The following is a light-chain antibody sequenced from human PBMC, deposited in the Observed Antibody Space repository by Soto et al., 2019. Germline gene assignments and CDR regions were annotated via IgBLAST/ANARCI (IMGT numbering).Light chain of an antibody. V-gene: IGKV1-5*01. CDR1: QTISSW. CDR2: DAS. J-gene: IGKJ1*01. CDR3: QQYSSYLWT. Sequence: DIQMTQSPSTLSGSVGDRVTITCRASQTISSWLAWYQQKPGKAPKFLIYDASTLESGVPSRFRGSGYGTEFTLTISSLQPDDFATYYCQQYSSYLWTFGQGTKVDIK.